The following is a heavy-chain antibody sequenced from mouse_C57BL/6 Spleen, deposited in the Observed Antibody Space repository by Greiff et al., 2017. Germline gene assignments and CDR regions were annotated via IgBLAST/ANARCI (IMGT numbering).Heavy chain of an antibody. D-gene: IGHD2-4*01. CDR2: IYPRDGST. CDR3: ARGACYDYDIFAY. J-gene: IGHJ3*01. V-gene: IGHV1-78*01. CDR1: GYTFTDHT. Sequence: VKLQESDAELVKPGASVKISCKVSGYTFTDHTIHWMKQRPEQGLEWIGYIYPRDGSTKYNEKFKGKATLTADKSSSTAYMQLNSLTSEDSAVYFGARGACYDYDIFAYWGQGTLVTVSA.